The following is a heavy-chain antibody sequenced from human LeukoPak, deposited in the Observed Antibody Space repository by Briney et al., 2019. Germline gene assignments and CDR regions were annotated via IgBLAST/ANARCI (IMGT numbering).Heavy chain of an antibody. CDR1: GFTFSSYW. CDR2: INSDGSST. CDR3: ARDSDDSSGYYFDY. Sequence: PGGSLRFSCAASGFTFSSYWMHWVRQAPGKGLVWVSRINSDGSSTSYADSVKGRFTISRDNAKNTLYLQMNSLRAEDTAVYYCARDSDDSSGYYFDYWGQGTLVTVSS. J-gene: IGHJ4*02. D-gene: IGHD3-22*01. V-gene: IGHV3-74*01.